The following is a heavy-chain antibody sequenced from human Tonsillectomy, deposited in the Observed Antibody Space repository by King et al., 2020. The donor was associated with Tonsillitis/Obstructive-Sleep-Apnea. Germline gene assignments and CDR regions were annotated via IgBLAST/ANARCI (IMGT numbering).Heavy chain of an antibody. D-gene: IGHD3-3*01. Sequence: VQLVESGADVKKSGESLKISCKGSGYSFTKYWIAWVRQMPGKGLEWMGIIYPGDSDTRYSPSFQGQVTISADKSINTAYLQWSSLKASDTAMYYCARFCVERSPSGDYGGYLDCWGQGTLVTVPS. CDR3: ARFCVERSPSGDYGGYLDC. CDR1: GYSFTKYW. J-gene: IGHJ4*02. CDR2: IYPGDSDT. V-gene: IGHV5-51*01.